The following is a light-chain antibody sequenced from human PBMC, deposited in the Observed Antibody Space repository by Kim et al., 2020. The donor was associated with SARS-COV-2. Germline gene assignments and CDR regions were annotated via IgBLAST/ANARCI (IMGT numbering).Light chain of an antibody. CDR3: QSADSSGTWV. V-gene: IGLV3-25*03. Sequence: SYELTQPPSGSVAPGKTARITCSGDALPKQYAYWYQQKPGQAPVLVIYKDSERPSGIPERFSGSSSGTTVTLTISGVQAEDEADYYCQSADSSGTWVFGGGTQLTVL. J-gene: IGLJ3*02. CDR1: ALPKQY. CDR2: KDS.